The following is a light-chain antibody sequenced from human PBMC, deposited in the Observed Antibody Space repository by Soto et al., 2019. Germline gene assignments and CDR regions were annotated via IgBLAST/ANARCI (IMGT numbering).Light chain of an antibody. CDR1: SSNIGAGYD. CDR3: AAWDDSLYGPV. Sequence: QSVLTQPPSVSGAPGQRVTISCTGSSSNIGAGYDVHWYQQLPGTAPKLLIYGNSNRPSGVPDRFSGSKSGTSASLAITGLQSDDEADYYCAAWDDSLYGPVFGGGPKLTVL. CDR2: GNS. J-gene: IGLJ3*02. V-gene: IGLV1-40*01.